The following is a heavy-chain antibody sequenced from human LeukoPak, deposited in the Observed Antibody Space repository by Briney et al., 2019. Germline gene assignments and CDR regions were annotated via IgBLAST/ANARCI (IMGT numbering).Heavy chain of an antibody. CDR3: ARDGHSYGPPNTRYMDV. CDR1: GFTFSTCS. D-gene: IGHD5-18*01. J-gene: IGHJ6*03. CDR2: ISSTSNTI. Sequence: PGGSLRLSCAAFGFTFSTCSMNWVRQAPGKGLEWVSYISSTSNTIYYADSVKGRFTISRDNAKNSLFLQMNSLRAEDTAVYYCARDGHSYGPPNTRYMDVWGKGTTVTVSS. V-gene: IGHV3-48*01.